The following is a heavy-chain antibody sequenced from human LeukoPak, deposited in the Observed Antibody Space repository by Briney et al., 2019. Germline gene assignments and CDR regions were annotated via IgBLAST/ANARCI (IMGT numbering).Heavy chain of an antibody. CDR2: IYYSGST. V-gene: IGHV4-59*01. CDR3: ARMGARDPYYLGY. Sequence: PSETPSLTCTVSGGSISSYYWSWIRHPPGKGREWIGYIYYSGSTNYNPSLKSRVTISVDTSKNQFSLKLSSVTAADTAVYYCARMGARDPYYLGYWGQGTLVTVSS. D-gene: IGHD3-16*01. CDR1: GGSISSYY. J-gene: IGHJ4*02.